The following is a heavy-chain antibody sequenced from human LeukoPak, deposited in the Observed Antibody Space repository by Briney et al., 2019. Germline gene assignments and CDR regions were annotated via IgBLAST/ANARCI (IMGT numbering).Heavy chain of an antibody. CDR1: GFTFSSYA. CDR2: KSYDGSNK. CDR3: ARDGWTTVTSTLTYYFDY. D-gene: IGHD4-17*01. V-gene: IGHV3-30-3*01. J-gene: IGHJ4*02. Sequence: GGSLRLSCAASGFTFSSYAMHWVRQAPGKGLEWVAVKSYDGSNKYYADSVKGRFTISRDNSKNTLYLQMNSLRAEDTAVYYCARDGWTTVTSTLTYYFDYWGQGTLVTVSS.